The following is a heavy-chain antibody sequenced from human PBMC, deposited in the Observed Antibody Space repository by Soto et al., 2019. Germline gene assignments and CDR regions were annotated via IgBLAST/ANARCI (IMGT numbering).Heavy chain of an antibody. CDR1: GYTFTSYG. J-gene: IGHJ4*02. CDR3: ARDKSAGAPTPSWAHY. V-gene: IGHV1-18*01. D-gene: IGHD1-26*01. Sequence: ASVKVSCKASGYTFTSYGISWVRQAPGQGLEWMGWISAYNGNTNYAQKLQGRVTMTTDTSTSTAYMELRSLRSDDTAVYYCARDKSAGAPTPSWAHYWGQGTLVTVS. CDR2: ISAYNGNT.